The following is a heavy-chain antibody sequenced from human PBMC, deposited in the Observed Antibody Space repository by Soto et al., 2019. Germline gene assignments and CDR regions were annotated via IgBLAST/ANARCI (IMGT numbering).Heavy chain of an antibody. J-gene: IGHJ4*02. CDR3: ARYRDYGDYGYFDS. V-gene: IGHV4-61*08. CDR1: GSSVSGGVYY. Sequence: QVHLQESGPGLVKPSETLSLTCTVSGSSVSGGVYYWTWIRQPPGKGLEWIGYIYHTETTNYNASLTSRVTISVATSKIQFSLRLTSVTAADTAVYYCARYRDYGDYGYFDSWGQGTLVTVSS. CDR2: IYHTETT. D-gene: IGHD4-17*01.